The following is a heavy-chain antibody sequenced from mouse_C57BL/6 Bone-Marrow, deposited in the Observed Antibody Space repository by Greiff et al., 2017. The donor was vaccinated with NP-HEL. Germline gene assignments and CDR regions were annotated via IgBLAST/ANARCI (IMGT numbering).Heavy chain of an antibody. Sequence: VQLQESGAELVKPGASVKISCKASGYAFSSYWMNWVKQRPGKGLEWIGQIYPGDGDTNYNGKFKGKATLTADKSSSTAYMQLSSLTSEDSAVYFCARERTTVVDFDYWGKGTTLTVSS. J-gene: IGHJ2*01. D-gene: IGHD1-1*01. V-gene: IGHV1-80*01. CDR1: GYAFSSYW. CDR3: ARERTTVVDFDY. CDR2: IYPGDGDT.